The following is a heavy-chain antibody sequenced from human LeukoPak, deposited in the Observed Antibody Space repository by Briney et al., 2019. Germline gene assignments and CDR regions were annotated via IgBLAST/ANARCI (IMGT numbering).Heavy chain of an antibody. CDR1: GFTLSSYE. D-gene: IGHD6-13*01. CDR2: IDYSGGST. CDR3: AREGIAAAGNFDY. Sequence: GGSLRLSCTASGFTLSSYEMSWIRQAPGKGLEWVSSIDYSGGSTYYADSVKGRFTISRDNAKNSLYLQMNSLRAEDTAVYYCAREGIAAAGNFDYWGQGTLVTVSS. J-gene: IGHJ4*02. V-gene: IGHV3-23*01.